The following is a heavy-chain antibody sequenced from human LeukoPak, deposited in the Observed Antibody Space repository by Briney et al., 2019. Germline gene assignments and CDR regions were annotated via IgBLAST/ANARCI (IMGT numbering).Heavy chain of an antibody. V-gene: IGHV1-69*01. Sequence: SVKVSCKASGGTFSSYAISWVRQAPGQGLEWMGGIIPIFGTATYAQKFQGRVTITADESTSTAYMELSSLRSEDTAVYYCASYLQNWGEWNFDYWGQGTLVTVSS. CDR2: IIPIFGTA. J-gene: IGHJ4*02. CDR1: GGTFSSYA. D-gene: IGHD7-27*01. CDR3: ASYLQNWGEWNFDY.